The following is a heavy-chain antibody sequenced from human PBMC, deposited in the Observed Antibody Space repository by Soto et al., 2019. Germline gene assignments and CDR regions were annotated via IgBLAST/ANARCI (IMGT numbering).Heavy chain of an antibody. V-gene: IGHV1-69*12. CDR3: TTMVRGVRPNDY. CDR2: IIPIFGTA. D-gene: IGHD3-10*01. Sequence: QVQLVQSGAEVKKPGSSVKVSCKASGGTFSSYAISWVRQAPRQGLEWMGGIIPIFGTANYAQKFQGRVTITADESMSTAYMELSSLRSEDTAVYYCTTMVRGVRPNDYWGQGTLVTVSS. CDR1: GGTFSSYA. J-gene: IGHJ4*02.